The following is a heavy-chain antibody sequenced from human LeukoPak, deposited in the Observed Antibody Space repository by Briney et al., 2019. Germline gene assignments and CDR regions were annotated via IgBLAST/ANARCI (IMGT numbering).Heavy chain of an antibody. V-gene: IGHV1-46*01. Sequence: ASVKVSCKASGYTFTSYYMHWVRRAPGQGFEWMGIINPSGGSTSYAQKFQGRVTMTRDTSTSTVYMELSSLRSEDTAVYYCAREGSSSSSGDYFDYWGQGTLVTVSS. D-gene: IGHD6-6*01. CDR3: AREGSSSSSGDYFDY. J-gene: IGHJ4*02. CDR2: INPSGGST. CDR1: GYTFTSYY.